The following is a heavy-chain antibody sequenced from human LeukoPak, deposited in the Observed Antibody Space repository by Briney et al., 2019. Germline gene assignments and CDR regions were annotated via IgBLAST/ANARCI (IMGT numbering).Heavy chain of an antibody. V-gene: IGHV3-23*01. J-gene: IGHJ6*03. CDR3: AKGGWEDCSSTSCYAYYYYYMDV. CDR1: GFTFSSYG. D-gene: IGHD2-2*01. Sequence: PGGTLRLSCAAYGFTFSSYGMSWVRQAPGKGLEWVSAISGSGGSTYYADSVKGRFTISRDNSKNTPYLQMNSLRAEDTAVYYCAKGGWEDCSSTSCYAYYYYYMDVWGKGTTVTISS. CDR2: ISGSGGST.